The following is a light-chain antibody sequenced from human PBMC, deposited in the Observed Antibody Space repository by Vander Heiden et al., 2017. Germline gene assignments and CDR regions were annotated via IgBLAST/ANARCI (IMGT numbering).Light chain of an antibody. V-gene: IGLV1-44*01. CDR3: ASYDDSLNGPV. CDR1: SSNIERNA. J-gene: IGLJ2*01. Sequence: QSVLTQIPSASGTPGQSVSISCSGSSSNIERNAVNWYQQVPGTAPKLLIYSDYRRPPGVPDRFSGSRSGTSASLTISGLQSDDDADYYCASYDDSLNGPVFGGGTKLTVL. CDR2: SDY.